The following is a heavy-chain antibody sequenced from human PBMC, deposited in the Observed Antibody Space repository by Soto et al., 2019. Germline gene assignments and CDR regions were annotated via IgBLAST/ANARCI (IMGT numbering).Heavy chain of an antibody. CDR3: AGVGWFRGMVV. CDR2: TYYRSKWYN. D-gene: IGHD3-10*01. J-gene: IGHJ6*02. V-gene: IGHV6-1*01. Sequence: SPTLSLTCAIFGDSVSRDSADWNWIRQSPSRGLEWLGRTYYRSKWYNDYAVSVKSRITINPDTSKNQFSLQLSSVTPEDTAVYYCAGVGWFRGMVVCDPGTTVTVSS. CDR1: GDSVSRDSAD.